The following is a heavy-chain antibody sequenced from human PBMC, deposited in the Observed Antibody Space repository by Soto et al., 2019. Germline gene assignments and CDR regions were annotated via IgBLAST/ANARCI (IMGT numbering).Heavy chain of an antibody. CDR1: GFTFSSYS. V-gene: IGHV3-21*01. CDR3: ASGSLWVGELVRYYYYYMEV. J-gene: IGHJ6*03. Sequence: EVQLVESGGGLVKPGGSLRLSCAASGFTFSSYSMNWVRQAPGKGLEWVSSISSSSSYIYYADSVKGRFTISRDNAKNSLYIQNNSLRGEDTAVYYCASGSLWVGELVRYYYYYMEVWGKGTTVTVSS. D-gene: IGHD3-10*01. CDR2: ISSSSSYI.